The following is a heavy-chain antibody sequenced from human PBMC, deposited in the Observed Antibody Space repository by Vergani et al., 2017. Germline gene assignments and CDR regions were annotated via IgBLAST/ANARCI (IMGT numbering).Heavy chain of an antibody. J-gene: IGHJ5*02. CDR3: ARGLVVRGVGYWFDP. Sequence: EVQLVESGGGLEQPGRSLRLSCRASGFTFTDYGISWVRQAPGKGLEWVGFVRNKEDGGTPEHAASVKGRFTISRDDSKASAYLQMNSLKASDTAMHYCARGLVVRGVGYWFDPWGQGTLVTVSS. V-gene: IGHV3-49*04. CDR1: GFTFTDYG. CDR2: VRNKEDGGTP. D-gene: IGHD3-10*01.